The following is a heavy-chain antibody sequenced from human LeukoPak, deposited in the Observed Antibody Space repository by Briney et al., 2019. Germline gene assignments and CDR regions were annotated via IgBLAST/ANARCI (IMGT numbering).Heavy chain of an antibody. D-gene: IGHD1-26*01. V-gene: IGHV3-23*01. CDR2: IGDSGGNT. Sequence: PGGSLRLSCAASGFTFSSYPMTWVRQAPGKGLDWASTIGDSGGNTFYADSVKGRFTISRDNSKSTLFLQMSSLRAEDTAVYYCARDVGITVGATDYWGQGALVTVSS. J-gene: IGHJ4*02. CDR1: GFTFSSYP. CDR3: ARDVGITVGATDY.